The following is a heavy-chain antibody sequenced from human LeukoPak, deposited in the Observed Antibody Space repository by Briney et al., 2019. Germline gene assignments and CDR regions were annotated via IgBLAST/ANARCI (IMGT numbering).Heavy chain of an antibody. D-gene: IGHD1-1*01. V-gene: IGHV1-46*01. CDR3: AREELKGLERPADYYYGMDV. J-gene: IGHJ6*02. Sequence: ASVKVSCKASGYTFTSYYMHWVRQAPGQGLEWMGIINPSGGSTSYAQKFQGRVTMTRDTSTSTVYMELSSLRSEDTAVYYCAREELKGLERPADYYYGMDVWGQGTTVTVSS. CDR2: INPSGGST. CDR1: GYTFTSYY.